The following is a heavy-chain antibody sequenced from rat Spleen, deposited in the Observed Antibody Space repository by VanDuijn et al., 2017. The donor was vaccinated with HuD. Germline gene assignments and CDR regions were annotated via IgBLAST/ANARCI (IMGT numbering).Heavy chain of an antibody. J-gene: IGHJ2*01. CDR2: ISTGGGNT. D-gene: IGHD4-3*01. CDR3: ARSGWDYFDY. Sequence: EVQLVESGGGLVQPGRSLKLSCAASGFTFSNYDMAWVRQAPTKGLEWIASISTGGGNTYYRDSVKGRFTISRDNAKNTQYLQMDSLRSEDTAPYYCARSGWDYFDYWGQGVMVTVSS. CDR1: GFTFSNYD. V-gene: IGHV5S13*01.